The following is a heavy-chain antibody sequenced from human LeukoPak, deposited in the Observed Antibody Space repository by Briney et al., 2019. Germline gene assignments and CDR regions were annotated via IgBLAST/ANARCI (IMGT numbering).Heavy chain of an antibody. CDR3: ARCSSRSGGSCFYFDY. D-gene: IGHD2-15*01. Sequence: SETLSLTCTVFGGSISSYYWSWIRQPPGKGLEWIGYIYYSGSTNYNPSLKSRVTISVDTSKNQFSLKLSSVTAADTAVYYCARCSSRSGGSCFYFDYWGQGTLVTVSS. J-gene: IGHJ4*02. CDR2: IYYSGST. CDR1: GGSISSYY. V-gene: IGHV4-59*01.